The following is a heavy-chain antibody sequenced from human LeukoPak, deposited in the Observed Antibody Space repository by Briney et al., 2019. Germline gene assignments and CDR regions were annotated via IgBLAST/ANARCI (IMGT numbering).Heavy chain of an antibody. Sequence: GGSLRLSCAASGFTFSSYWMHWVRQAPGEGLVWVSRINSDGSSTSYADSVKGRFTISRDNAKNTLYLQMNSLRAEDTAVYYCARDMITFGGVIVLDYWGQGTLVTVSS. CDR2: INSDGSST. CDR3: ARDMITFGGVIVLDY. J-gene: IGHJ4*02. D-gene: IGHD3-16*02. CDR1: GFTFSSYW. V-gene: IGHV3-74*01.